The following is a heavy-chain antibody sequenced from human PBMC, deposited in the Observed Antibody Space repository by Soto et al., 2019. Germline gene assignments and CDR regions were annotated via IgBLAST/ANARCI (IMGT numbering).Heavy chain of an antibody. CDR3: AMVDNYVTPTPLDV. D-gene: IGHD3-16*01. J-gene: IGHJ6*02. CDR2: ISPYSGNT. Sequence: QVQLVQSGDEVRKPGSSVNISCKASGYIFPNYGIACVRQAPGQGLEWMGWISPYSGNTHYANKLQGRVTMTTDTTTSAADMGLACLTPDDTAVYYCAMVDNYVTPTPLDVWGQGTTVTVSS. V-gene: IGHV1-18*01. CDR1: GYIFPNYG.